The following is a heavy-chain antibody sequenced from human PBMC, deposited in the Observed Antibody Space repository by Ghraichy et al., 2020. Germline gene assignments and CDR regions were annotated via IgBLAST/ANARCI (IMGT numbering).Heavy chain of an antibody. J-gene: IGHJ4*02. CDR2: ISSSSSYI. CDR1: GFTFSSYS. CDR3: INLGLDWGSDY. D-gene: IGHD3/OR15-3a*01. Sequence: LSLTCAASGFTFSSYSMNWVRQAPGKGLEWVSSISSSSSYIYYADSVKGRFTISRDNAKNSLYLQMNSLRAEDTAVYYCINLGLDWGSDYWGQGTLVTVSS. V-gene: IGHV3-21*01.